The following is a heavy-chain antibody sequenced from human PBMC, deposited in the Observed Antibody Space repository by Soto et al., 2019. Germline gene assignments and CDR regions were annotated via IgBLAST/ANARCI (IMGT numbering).Heavy chain of an antibody. CDR2: ISSSSSTI. D-gene: IGHD3-10*01. CDR1: GFTFITYS. CDR3: ASYGSGSYAFSY. J-gene: IGHJ4*01. Sequence: GGSLRLSCAASGFTFITYSMNWVRQAPWKGLEWVSYISSSSSTIYYADSVKGRFTISRDNAKNSLYLQMNSLRAEDTAVYYCASYGSGSYAFSYWGQGTLVTVSS. V-gene: IGHV3-48*01.